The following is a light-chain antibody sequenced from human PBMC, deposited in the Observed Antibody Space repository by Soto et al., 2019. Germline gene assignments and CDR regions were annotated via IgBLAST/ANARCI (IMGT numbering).Light chain of an antibody. CDR1: SSDVGGYNY. J-gene: IGLJ1*01. Sequence: QSALTQDASVSGSPGQSITISCTGTSSDVGGYNYVSWYQHHPGKAPKLMIYDVFTWPSGVSNRFSGSKSGNTASLTISALQAEDEADYYCTSWTSTSTYVFGSGTKLTVL. CDR3: TSWTSTSTYV. CDR2: DVF. V-gene: IGLV2-14*03.